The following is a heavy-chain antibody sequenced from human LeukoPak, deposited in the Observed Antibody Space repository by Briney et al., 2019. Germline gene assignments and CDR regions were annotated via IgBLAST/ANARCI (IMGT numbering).Heavy chain of an antibody. D-gene: IGHD2-2*01. CDR1: GFTFSSYE. J-gene: IGHJ4*02. V-gene: IGHV3-48*03. CDR3: ARRYCSSTSCLFDY. Sequence: PGGSLRLSCAASGFTFSSYEMNWVRQAPGKGLEWVSHISSSSSSISYADSVKGRFTISRDNAKNSLFLQMNSLRAEDTAVYYCARRYCSSTSCLFDYRGQGTLVTVSS. CDR2: ISSSSSSI.